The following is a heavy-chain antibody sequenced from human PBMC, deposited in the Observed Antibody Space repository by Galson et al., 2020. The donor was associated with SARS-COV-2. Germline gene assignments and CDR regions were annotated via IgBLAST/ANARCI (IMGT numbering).Heavy chain of an antibody. J-gene: IGHJ4*02. CDR2: INQDESDK. V-gene: IGHV3-7*01. CDR1: GFTFSNYW. D-gene: IGHD6-25*01. CDR3: GRPPLVRQRLLPGY. Sequence: GGSLRLSCEASGFTFSNYWMSWVRQAPGKGLEWVAHINQDESDKNYVGSVMGRFTISRDNAKNSLYLQVNSLRVEDTAMYYCGRPPLVRQRLLPGYWGQGTLVTVSS.